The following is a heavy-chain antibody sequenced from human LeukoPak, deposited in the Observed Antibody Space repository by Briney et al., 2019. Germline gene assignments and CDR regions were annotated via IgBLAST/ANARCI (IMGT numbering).Heavy chain of an antibody. Sequence: GGSLRLSCAASGFTFSTYSMNWVRQAPGKGLEWVSPISSDSSYIYYADSVKGRLTISRDNAKNSLYLQMYSLTADDTALYYCARKSNMVAVLYNYYMDVWGKGTTVAVSS. D-gene: IGHD5-12*01. CDR1: GFTFSTYS. J-gene: IGHJ6*03. CDR3: ARKSNMVAVLYNYYMDV. CDR2: ISSDSSYI. V-gene: IGHV3-21*01.